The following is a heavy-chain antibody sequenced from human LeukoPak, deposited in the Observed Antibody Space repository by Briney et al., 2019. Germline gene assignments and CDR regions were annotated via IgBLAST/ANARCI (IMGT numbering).Heavy chain of an antibody. J-gene: IGHJ4*02. Sequence: ASVKVSCKASGYTFTGYYLHWVRQAPGQGLEWMGCVNPNSGDTNYAQKFQGSVTMTRDTSISTVYMELSRLRSDDTAVYYCARVEYRSSSGYSVYCFDYWGQGTLVTVSS. CDR2: VNPNSGDT. D-gene: IGHD3-22*01. CDR1: GYTFTGYY. V-gene: IGHV1-2*02. CDR3: ARVEYRSSSGYSVYCFDY.